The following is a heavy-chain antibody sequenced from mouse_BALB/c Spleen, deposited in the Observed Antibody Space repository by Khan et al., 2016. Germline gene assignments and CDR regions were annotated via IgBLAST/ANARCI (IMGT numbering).Heavy chain of an antibody. CDR1: GFNIKDTY. D-gene: IGHD1-2*01. Sequence: VQLQQSGAELVKPGASVKLSCTASGFNIKDTYMHWVKQRPEQGLEWIGRIDPANGNTKYDPKFQGKATITADTSSNTAYLQLSSLTSEDTAAYYCASSRLRLYYSAMGYWGQGASVPVSS. CDR3: ASSRLRLYYSAMGY. V-gene: IGHV14-3*02. CDR2: IDPANGNT. J-gene: IGHJ4*01.